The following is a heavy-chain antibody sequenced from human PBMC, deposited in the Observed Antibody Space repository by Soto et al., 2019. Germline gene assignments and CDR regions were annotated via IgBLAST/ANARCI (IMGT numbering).Heavy chain of an antibody. V-gene: IGHV3-23*01. CDR1: GFTFSSYA. J-gene: IGHJ4*02. CDR2: ISGSGGST. CDR3: AKDRIAARPGYYFGY. D-gene: IGHD6-6*01. Sequence: GGSLRLSCAASGFTFSSYAMSWVRQAPGKGLEWVSGISGSGGSTYYADSVKGRFTISRDNSKNTLYLQMNSLRAEDPAVYYCAKDRIAARPGYYFGYWGQGTLVTVSS.